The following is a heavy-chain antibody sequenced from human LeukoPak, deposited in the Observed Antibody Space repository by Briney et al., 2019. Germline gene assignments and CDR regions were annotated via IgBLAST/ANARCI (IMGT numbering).Heavy chain of an antibody. V-gene: IGHV3-30*02. D-gene: IGHD3-16*01. CDR3: AKSTRAVMAMMDV. CDR2: IQYDGSNK. J-gene: IGHJ6*04. CDR1: GFTFSNYG. Sequence: GGSLRLSCAASGFTFSNYGMHWVRQAPGKGLEWVAFIQYDGSNKYYADSVKGRFTISRDNAKNSLFLQMNSLRAEDTAVYFCAKSTRAVMAMMDVWGKGTTVTVSS.